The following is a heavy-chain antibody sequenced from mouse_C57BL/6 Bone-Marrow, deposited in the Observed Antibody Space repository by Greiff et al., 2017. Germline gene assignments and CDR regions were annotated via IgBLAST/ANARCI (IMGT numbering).Heavy chain of an antibody. CDR2: IDPSDSET. D-gene: IGHD4-1*01. J-gene: IGHJ4*01. CDR1: GYTFTSYW. CDR3: ARGLTGNAWYAMDY. Sequence: QVQLQQPGAELVRPGSSVKLSCKASGYTFTSYWMHWVKQRPIQGLEWIGNIDPSDSETHYNQKFKDKATLTVDKSSRTAYMQLSSLTAEDSAVYYCARGLTGNAWYAMDYWGQGTSVTVSS. V-gene: IGHV1-52*01.